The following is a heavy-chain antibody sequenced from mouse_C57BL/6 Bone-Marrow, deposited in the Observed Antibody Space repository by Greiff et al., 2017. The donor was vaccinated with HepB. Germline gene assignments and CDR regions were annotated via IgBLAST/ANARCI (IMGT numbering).Heavy chain of an antibody. V-gene: IGHV1-81*01. Sequence: VQLQQSGAELARPGASVKLSCKASGYTFTSYGISWVKQRTGQGLEWIGEIYPRSGNTYYNEKFKGKATLTADKSSSTAYMELRSLTSEDSAVYLCALYDYSWCAYWGQGTLVTVSA. CDR3: ALYDYSWCAY. D-gene: IGHD2-4*01. CDR2: IYPRSGNT. CDR1: GYTFTSYG. J-gene: IGHJ3*01.